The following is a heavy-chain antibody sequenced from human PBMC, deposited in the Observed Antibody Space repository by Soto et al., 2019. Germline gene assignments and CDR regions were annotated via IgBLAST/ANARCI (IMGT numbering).Heavy chain of an antibody. Sequence: GGSLILSCAASEFTFSSYAMSWVRQAPGKGLEWVSTISGSGGRTYYADSVKGRFTISRDNSRNTLHLQMNSLRVEDTALYYCAKTLLSASWYGLHDYVSQGTLVTVYS. J-gene: IGHJ4*02. CDR3: AKTLLSASWYGLHDY. CDR2: ISGSGGRT. CDR1: EFTFSSYA. V-gene: IGHV3-23*01. D-gene: IGHD6-13*01.